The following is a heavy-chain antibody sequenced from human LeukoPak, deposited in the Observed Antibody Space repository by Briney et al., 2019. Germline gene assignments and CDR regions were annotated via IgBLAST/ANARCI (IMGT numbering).Heavy chain of an antibody. J-gene: IGHJ4*02. D-gene: IGHD3-10*01. CDR3: AKTPVLLWFGVRYYFDY. CDR1: GYSISSGYY. CDR2: IYHSGST. V-gene: IGHV4-38-2*02. Sequence: PSETLSLTCTVSGYSISSGYYWGWIRQPPGKGLEWIGSIYHSGSTYYNPSLKSRVTVSVDTSKNQFSLKLSSVTAADTAVYYCAKTPVLLWFGVRYYFDYWGQGTLVTVSS.